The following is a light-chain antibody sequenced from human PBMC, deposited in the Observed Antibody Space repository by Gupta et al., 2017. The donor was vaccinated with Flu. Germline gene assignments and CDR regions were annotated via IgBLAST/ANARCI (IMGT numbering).Light chain of an antibody. CDR2: DAS. CDR3: QQEYKWPPMYT. Sequence: EIVMTQSPATLSVSPGERATLSCRASQSVSSNLAWYQQRPGQAPRLLIYDASTRAQGIPARCSGSGDGTEVNLTIISRQSEDFEVYNCQQEYKWPPMYTFGLGTKVEIK. J-gene: IGKJ2*01. CDR1: QSVSSN. V-gene: IGKV3-15*01.